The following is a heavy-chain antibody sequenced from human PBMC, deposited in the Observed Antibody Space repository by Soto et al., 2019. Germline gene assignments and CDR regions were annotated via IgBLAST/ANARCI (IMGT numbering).Heavy chain of an antibody. CDR1: GYSISRGRYS. D-gene: IGHD2-15*01. CDR2: MYHSGST. CDR3: ARSRDGYIVVDP. Sequence: SQTQYLTCASSGYSISRGRYSWRWIRQPPGKGLEWIGYMYHSGSTYYNPSLKSRVTISVDTSKSQLSLELTSVTAADTAVYYCARSRDGYIVVDPWGQGTQVTVSS. J-gene: IGHJ5*02. V-gene: IGHV4-30-2*01.